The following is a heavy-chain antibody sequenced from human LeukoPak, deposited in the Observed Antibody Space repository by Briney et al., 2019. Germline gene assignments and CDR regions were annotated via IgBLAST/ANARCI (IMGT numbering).Heavy chain of an antibody. CDR1: GYSFTSYW. CDR2: IYPGDSDT. V-gene: IGHV5-51*01. Sequence: GESLKISCKGSGYSFTSYWIGWVRQMPGKGLEWMGIIYPGDSDTTYSPSFQGQVTISADKSISTAYLQWSSLKASDTAMYYCARRQASCTNGVCYTLYGMDVWGQGTTVTVSS. D-gene: IGHD2-8*01. CDR3: ARRQASCTNGVCYTLYGMDV. J-gene: IGHJ6*02.